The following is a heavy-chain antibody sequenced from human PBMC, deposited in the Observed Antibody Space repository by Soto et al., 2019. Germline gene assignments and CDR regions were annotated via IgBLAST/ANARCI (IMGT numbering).Heavy chain of an antibody. CDR3: ARGNYYGSGSYYLFIDY. V-gene: IGHV3-30-3*01. J-gene: IGHJ4*02. CDR2: ISYDGSNK. Sequence: GGSLRLSCAASGFTFSSYAMHWVRQAPGKGLEWVAVISYDGSNKYYADSVKGRFTISRDNSKNTLYLQMNSLRAEDTAVYYCARGNYYGSGSYYLFIDYWGQGTLVTVSS. D-gene: IGHD3-10*01. CDR1: GFTFSSYA.